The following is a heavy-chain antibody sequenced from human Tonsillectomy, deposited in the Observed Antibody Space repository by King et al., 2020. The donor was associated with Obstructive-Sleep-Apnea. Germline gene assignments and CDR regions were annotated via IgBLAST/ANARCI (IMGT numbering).Heavy chain of an antibody. V-gene: IGHV4-31*03. Sequence: VQLQESGPGLVKPSQTLSLTCTVSGGSISSGVDYWSWIRQHPGKGLEWIGYIYYSGSTYYNPSLKSRVTISVDTSKNQFSLKLSSVTAADTAVYYCARDFYGDYEYFQHWGQGTLVTVSS. CDR3: ARDFYGDYEYFQH. CDR1: GGSISSGVDY. D-gene: IGHD4-17*01. J-gene: IGHJ1*01. CDR2: IYYSGST.